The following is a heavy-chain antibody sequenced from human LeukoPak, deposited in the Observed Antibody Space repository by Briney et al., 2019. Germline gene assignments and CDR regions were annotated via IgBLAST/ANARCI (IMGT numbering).Heavy chain of an antibody. CDR1: GYRFTSYW. Sequence: GESLKISCQGPGYRFTSYWLSWVRQMPGKGLEWMGRIDPSDSYTNYSPSFEGHVTISADKSTSTAYLQWSSLKASDTAMYYCARQPEGTWFDPWGQGTLVTVSS. CDR2: IDPSDSYT. D-gene: IGHD1-1*01. V-gene: IGHV5-10-1*01. J-gene: IGHJ5*02. CDR3: ARQPEGTWFDP.